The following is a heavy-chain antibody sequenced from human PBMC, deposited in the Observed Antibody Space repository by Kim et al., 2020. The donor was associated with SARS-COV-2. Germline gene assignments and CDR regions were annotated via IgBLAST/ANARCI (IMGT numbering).Heavy chain of an antibody. CDR1: GFTFSSYG. J-gene: IGHJ4*02. CDR2: ISYDGSNK. Sequence: GGSLRLSCAASGFTFSSYGMHWVRQAPGKGLEWVAVISYDGSNKYYADSVKGRFTISRDNSKNTLYLQMNSLRAEDTAVYYCAKDTLGIAAAGIDYWGQG. D-gene: IGHD6-13*01. V-gene: IGHV3-30*18. CDR3: AKDTLGIAAAGIDY.